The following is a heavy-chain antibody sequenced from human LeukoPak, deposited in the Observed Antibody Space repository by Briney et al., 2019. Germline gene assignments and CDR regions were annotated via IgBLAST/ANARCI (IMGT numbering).Heavy chain of an antibody. CDR2: INQDGTEK. J-gene: IGHJ6*03. D-gene: IGHD4-17*01. CDR1: GFTFSSYW. CDR3: ARGSGDMDV. V-gene: IGHV3-7*01. Sequence: GGSLRLSCEASGFTFSSYWMTWVRQAPGKGLEWVANINQDGTEKYFVDSVKGRFTISRDNAKNSVYLQMNSLRDEDTAVYYCARGSGDMDVWGKGTTVTISS.